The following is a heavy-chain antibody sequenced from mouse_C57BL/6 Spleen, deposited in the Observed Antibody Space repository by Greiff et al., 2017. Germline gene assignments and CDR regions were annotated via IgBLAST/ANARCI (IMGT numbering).Heavy chain of an antibody. CDR3: ARNPHYYGSSYLYCDY. Sequence: QVQLKESGPGLVQPSQSLSITCTVSGFSLTSYGVHWVRQSPGKGLEWLGVIWSGGSTDYNAAFISSLSISKDNSKSQVFFKMNSLQADDTAIYYCARNPHYYGSSYLYCDYWGQGTTLTVSS. V-gene: IGHV2-2*01. CDR1: GFSLTSYG. J-gene: IGHJ2*01. D-gene: IGHD1-1*01. CDR2: IWSGGST.